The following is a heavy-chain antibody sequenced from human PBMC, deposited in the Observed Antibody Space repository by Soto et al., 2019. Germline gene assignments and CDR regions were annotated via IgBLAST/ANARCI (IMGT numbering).Heavy chain of an antibody. CDR1: GFPFTNAW. J-gene: IGHJ4*02. D-gene: IGHD6-19*01. V-gene: IGHV3-74*01. Sequence: PGGSLRLSCAASGFPFTNAWMNWVRQAPGKGLEWVGRINSDGSSTSYADSVKGRFTISRDNAKNTLYLQMNSLRAEDTAVYYCAVAVAGPTAIGYWGQGTLVTVS. CDR3: AVAVAGPTAIGY. CDR2: INSDGSST.